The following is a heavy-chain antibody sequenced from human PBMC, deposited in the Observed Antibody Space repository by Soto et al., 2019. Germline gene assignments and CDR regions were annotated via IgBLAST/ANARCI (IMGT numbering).Heavy chain of an antibody. CDR1: GFILSQAW. CDR2: IKRISDGGTT. CDR3: LTDTA. Sequence: EVHLVESGGGFVKPGESLRLSCAASGFILSQAWMHWVRQAPGKGLEWVGRIKRISDGGTTDFAAPVNGRFSISRDDSANTLYLHMFSLKIEDTGIYHCLTDTARGQGTRVTVSS. J-gene: IGHJ4*02. V-gene: IGHV3-15*07.